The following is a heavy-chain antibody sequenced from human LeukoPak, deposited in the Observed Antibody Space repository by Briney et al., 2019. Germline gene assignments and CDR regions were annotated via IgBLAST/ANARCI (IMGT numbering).Heavy chain of an antibody. V-gene: IGHV3-72*01. Sequence: GGSLRLSCAVSGLTLSDHYMDWVRQAPGKGLEWVGRRNKANSYTTEYAASVKGRFTISRDDSKNSPYLQMNSLKTEDTAVYYCARVWVDSSGWYGNYYYYGMDVWGQGTTVTVSS. D-gene: IGHD6-19*01. CDR1: GLTLSDHY. CDR2: RNKANSYTT. J-gene: IGHJ6*02. CDR3: ARVWVDSSGWYGNYYYYGMDV.